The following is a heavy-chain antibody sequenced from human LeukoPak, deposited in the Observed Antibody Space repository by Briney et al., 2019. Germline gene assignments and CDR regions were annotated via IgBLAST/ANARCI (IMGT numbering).Heavy chain of an antibody. Sequence: GGSLRLSCSASGRTFSSYAMHWVRQAPGKGLECVSAISSNGDSTYYADSVKGRFTISRDNSKNPLYLQMNSLRAEDTAVYYCAKAWDLVATNGIDYWGQGTLVTVSS. D-gene: IGHD5-12*01. V-gene: IGHV3-64*04. CDR2: ISSNGDST. J-gene: IGHJ4*02. CDR3: AKAWDLVATNGIDY. CDR1: GRTFSSYA.